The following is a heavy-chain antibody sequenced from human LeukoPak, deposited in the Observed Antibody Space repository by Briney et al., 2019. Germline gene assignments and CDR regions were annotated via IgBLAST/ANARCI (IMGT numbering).Heavy chain of an antibody. D-gene: IGHD1-26*01. CDR3: AGVSGSYYVLY. V-gene: IGHV4-59*01. Sequence: SETLSLTCTVSGGSISSYYWSWIRRPPGKGLEWIGYIYYSGSTNYNPSLKSRVTISVDTSKNQFSLKLSSVTAADTAVYYCAGVSGSYYVLYWGQGTLVTVSS. CDR1: GGSISSYY. J-gene: IGHJ4*02. CDR2: IYYSGST.